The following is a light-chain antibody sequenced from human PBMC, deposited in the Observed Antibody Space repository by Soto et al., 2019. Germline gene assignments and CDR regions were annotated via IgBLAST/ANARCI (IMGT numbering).Light chain of an antibody. CDR1: SSDVGDYNY. V-gene: IGLV2-11*01. Sequence: QSVLTQPRSVSGSPGQSVTISCTGTSSDVGDYNYVSWYQQYPGKAPKLVIYDVSKRPSGVPDRFSGSKSGNTASLTIPGLQAEDEADYYCCSFAGSYTFWVFGGGTKVTVL. J-gene: IGLJ3*02. CDR2: DVS. CDR3: CSFAGSYTFWV.